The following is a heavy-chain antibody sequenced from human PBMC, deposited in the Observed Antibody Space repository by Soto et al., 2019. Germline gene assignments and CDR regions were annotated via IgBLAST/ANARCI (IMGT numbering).Heavy chain of an antibody. CDR2: ISSSSSYI. Sequence: EVQLVESGGGLVKPGGSLRLSCAASGFTFSSYSMNWVRQAPGKGLEWVSSISSSSSYIYYADSVKGRFTISRDNAKNSLYLQMNGLRAEDTAVYYCARDSGGWYGDADYWGQGTLVTVSS. CDR3: ARDSGGWYGDADY. D-gene: IGHD6-19*01. J-gene: IGHJ4*02. V-gene: IGHV3-21*01. CDR1: GFTFSSYS.